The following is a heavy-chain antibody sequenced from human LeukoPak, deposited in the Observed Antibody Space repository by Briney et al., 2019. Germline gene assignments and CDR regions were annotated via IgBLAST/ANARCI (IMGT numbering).Heavy chain of an antibody. CDR2: INHSGST. J-gene: IGHJ4*02. CDR1: GGSFSGYY. D-gene: IGHD6-6*01. Sequence: SETLSLTCAVYGGSFSGYYWSWIRQPPGKGLEWIWEINHSGSTNYSPSLKSRVTISVDTSKNQFSLKLSSVTAADTAVYYCARGPFRYSSSPKGYFDYWGQGTLVTVSS. CDR3: ARGPFRYSSSPKGYFDY. V-gene: IGHV4-34*01.